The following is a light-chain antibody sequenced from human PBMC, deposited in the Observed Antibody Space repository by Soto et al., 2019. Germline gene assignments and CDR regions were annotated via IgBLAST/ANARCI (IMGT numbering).Light chain of an antibody. CDR1: QSVSSN. CDR3: QQYSVWPLT. V-gene: IGKV3-15*01. J-gene: IGKJ4*01. Sequence: EIVMTQSPATLPVSPGERATLPCRASQSVSSNLAWYQQKPGQPPKLLIYVASTRATGIPARFSGSGCGAEFTFTISSLQSEDFAVYYFQQYSVWPLTFGGGTKVEFK. CDR2: VAS.